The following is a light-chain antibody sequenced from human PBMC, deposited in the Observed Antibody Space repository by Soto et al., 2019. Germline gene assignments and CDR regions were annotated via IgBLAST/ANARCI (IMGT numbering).Light chain of an antibody. CDR1: QSVSTY. CDR3: QQRSSWLT. V-gene: IGKV3-11*01. CDR2: DAS. Sequence: EMVLTQPPATLSLSPGGRPTLSCRASQSVSTYLAWYQQKPGQAPRLLIYDASNRATGIPARFSGSGSGTDFTLTISSLEPEDFAVYYCQQRSSWLTFGGGTKV. J-gene: IGKJ4*01.